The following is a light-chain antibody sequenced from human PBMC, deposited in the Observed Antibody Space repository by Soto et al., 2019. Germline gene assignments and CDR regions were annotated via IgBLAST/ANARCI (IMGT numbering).Light chain of an antibody. CDR2: AAS. CDR3: QQTYSTPLT. CDR1: HYISTY. J-gene: IGKJ4*01. V-gene: IGKV1-39*01. Sequence: DIQMTQSPSSLSASVGGGVAISCRASHYISTYLNWYQQRPGKAPKLLIYAASSLQSGVPSRFSGSGSGTDFTLTISSLQPEDFATYYCQQTYSTPLTFGGGTKVDIK.